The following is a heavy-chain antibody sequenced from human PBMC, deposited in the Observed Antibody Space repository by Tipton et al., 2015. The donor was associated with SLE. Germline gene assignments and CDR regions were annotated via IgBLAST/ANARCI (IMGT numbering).Heavy chain of an antibody. Sequence: TLSLTCTVSGGSISSSSYYWGWIRQPPGKGLEWIGSIYYSGSTYYNPSLKSRVTISIDASKNQFSLKLSSVTAADTAVYSCARGEDPDPFDSWGRGTMVIVSS. J-gene: IGHJ3*02. V-gene: IGHV4-39*07. CDR2: IYYSGST. CDR1: GGSISSSSYY. CDR3: ARGEDPDPFDS.